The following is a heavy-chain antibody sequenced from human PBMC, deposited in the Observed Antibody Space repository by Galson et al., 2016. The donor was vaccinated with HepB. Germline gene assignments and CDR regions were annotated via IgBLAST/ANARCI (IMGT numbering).Heavy chain of an antibody. CDR1: GFIFSSCG. J-gene: IGHJ4*02. CDR2: ISDSGSNT. V-gene: IGHV3-23*01. CDR3: AKDVGGEAFFEY. Sequence: SLRLSCAASGFIFSSCGMSWVRQAPGKGLEWVSTISDSGSNTHYADSVGGRFTTSRDNSENTLYLQMKSLRAEDTAVYYCAKDVGGEAFFEYWGQGALVTVSS. D-gene: IGHD1-26*01.